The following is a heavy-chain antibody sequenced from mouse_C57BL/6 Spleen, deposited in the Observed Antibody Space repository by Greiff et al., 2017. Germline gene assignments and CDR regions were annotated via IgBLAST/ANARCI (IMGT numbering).Heavy chain of an antibody. CDR1: GYSITSGYY. CDR3: AREGDYDIFDY. D-gene: IGHD2-4*01. Sequence: ESGPGLVKPSQSLSLPCSVTGYSITSGYYWNWIRQFPGNKLEWMGYISYDGSNNYNPSLKNRISITRDTSKNQFFLKLNSVTTEDTATYYCAREGDYDIFDYWGQGTTLTVSS. CDR2: ISYDGSN. J-gene: IGHJ2*01. V-gene: IGHV3-6*01.